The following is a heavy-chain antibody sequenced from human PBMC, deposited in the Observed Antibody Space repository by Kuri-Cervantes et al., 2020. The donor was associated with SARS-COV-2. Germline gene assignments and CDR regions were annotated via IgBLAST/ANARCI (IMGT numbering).Heavy chain of an antibody. D-gene: IGHD1-1*01. CDR1: GFTFTPYA. CDR3: VRGGTSTEDYYYYGMDV. V-gene: IGHV3-64D*08. J-gene: IGHJ6*02. Sequence: GGSLRLSCSASGFTFTPYAMHWVRQAPGKGLEYVSAINSYATIIYYADSVKGRFTISRDNSRNTLYLEMRNLRPDDTAVYFCVRGGTSTEDYYYYGMDVWGQGTTVTVSS. CDR2: INSYATII.